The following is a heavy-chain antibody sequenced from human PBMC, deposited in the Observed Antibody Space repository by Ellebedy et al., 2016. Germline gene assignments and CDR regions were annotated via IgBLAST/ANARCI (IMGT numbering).Heavy chain of an antibody. J-gene: IGHJ6*02. CDR1: GFTFSSYG. D-gene: IGHD6-13*01. V-gene: IGHV3-30*18. CDR2: ISYDGSNK. Sequence: GGSLRLXXAASGFTFSSYGMHWVRQAPGKGLEWVAVISYDGSNKYYADSVKGRFTISRDNSKNTLYLQMNSLRAEDTAVYYCAKDIGSIAAVEGDYYYGMDVWGQGTTVTVSS. CDR3: AKDIGSIAAVEGDYYYGMDV.